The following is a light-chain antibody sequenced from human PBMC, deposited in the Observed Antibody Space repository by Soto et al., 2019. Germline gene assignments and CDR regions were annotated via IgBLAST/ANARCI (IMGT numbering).Light chain of an antibody. CDR1: QGVSSS. V-gene: IGKV3-11*01. CDR2: DAS. J-gene: IGKJ4*01. CDR3: QRRSNWPPLT. Sequence: EIVLTQSPATLPLSPGERATLSCRASQGVSSSLAWYQQKPGQAPRLLIYDASNRATGIPARFSGSGSGTDFTLTISSLEPEDFAVYYCQRRSNWPPLTFGGGTKVEIK.